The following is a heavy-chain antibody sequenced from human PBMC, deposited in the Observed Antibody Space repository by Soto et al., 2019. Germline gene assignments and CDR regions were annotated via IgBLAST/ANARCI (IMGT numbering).Heavy chain of an antibody. CDR3: ARLGFYYQSLDP. J-gene: IGHJ5*02. V-gene: IGHV3-23*01. CDR1: GFTFSFYG. CDR2: ITSAGGST. Sequence: GGSLRLSCAASGFTFSFYGVGWVRQAPGKGLEWVSGITSAGGSTYYADSVKGRFTISRDNPKNTLYLQMNSLRAADTVVYFCARLGFYYQSLDPWGPGTLVTVSS. D-gene: IGHD3-22*01.